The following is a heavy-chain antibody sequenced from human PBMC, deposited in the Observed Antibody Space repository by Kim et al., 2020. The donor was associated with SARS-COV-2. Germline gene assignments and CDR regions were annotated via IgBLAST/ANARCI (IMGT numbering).Heavy chain of an antibody. V-gene: IGHV6-1*01. D-gene: IGHD2-2*01. CDR1: GDSVSSNTAA. CDR2: TYYRSKWYN. J-gene: IGHJ3*02. Sequence: SQTPSLTCAISGDSVSSNTAAWNWIRQSPSRGLEWLGRTYYRSKWYNEYAVSLKSRITINSDTSKNQLFLQLNSVTPEDTAVYYCAGRSSTTFDIWGQGTMVTVSS. CDR3: AGRSSTTFDI.